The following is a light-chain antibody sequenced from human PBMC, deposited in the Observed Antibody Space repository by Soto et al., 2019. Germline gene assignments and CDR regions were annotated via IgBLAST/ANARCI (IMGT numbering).Light chain of an antibody. J-gene: IGLJ1*01. Sequence: QSVLTQPPSASGSPGQSVTISCTGTSSDVGGYNYVSWYQQHPGKAPKLMIYEVSKRPSGVPNRFSGSKSGNTASLTVSGLQAEDEADYYCISYAASNLLYVFVTGRRSPS. V-gene: IGLV2-8*01. CDR1: SSDVGGYNY. CDR2: EVS. CDR3: ISYAASNLLYV.